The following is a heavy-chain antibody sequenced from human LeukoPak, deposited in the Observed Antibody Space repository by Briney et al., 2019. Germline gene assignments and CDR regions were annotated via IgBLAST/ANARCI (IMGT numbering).Heavy chain of an antibody. CDR2: IKSKTDRGTT. CDR1: GFXFSNAW. CDR3: ATDILTGSSSYYYAMDV. V-gene: IGHV3-15*01. D-gene: IGHD3-9*01. J-gene: IGHJ6*02. Sequence: GGSLRLSCAASGFXFSNAWMNWVREAPGKGLEWVGRIKSKTDRGTTDYAAPVKGRFTISRDDSKNTLYLQLNSLKTEDTALYYCATDILTGSSSYYYAMDVWGQGTTVTVSS.